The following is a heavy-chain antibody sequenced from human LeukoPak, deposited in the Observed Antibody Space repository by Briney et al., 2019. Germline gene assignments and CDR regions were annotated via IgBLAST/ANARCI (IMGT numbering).Heavy chain of an antibody. J-gene: IGHJ4*02. D-gene: IGHD1-26*01. CDR3: ARDRQAGATFDFEY. V-gene: IGHV1-18*01. CDR2: ISAYNGNT. CDR1: GYTFTSYG. Sequence: ASVKVSCKASGYTFTSYGISWVRQAPGQGLEWMGWISAYNGNTNYAQKLQGRVTMTTDTSTSTAYMELRSLRSDDTAVYYCARDRQAGATFDFEYWGQGTLVTVSS.